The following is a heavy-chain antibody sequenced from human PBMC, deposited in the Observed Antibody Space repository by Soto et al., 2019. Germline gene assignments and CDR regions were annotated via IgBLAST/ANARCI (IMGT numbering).Heavy chain of an antibody. CDR1: EFTFSSYG. CDR2: IIYDGSTK. CDR3: AKDRMGAGVRGYFDY. J-gene: IGHJ4*02. D-gene: IGHD3-10*01. Sequence: QVQLVESGGGVVQPGRSLRLSCAASEFTFSSYGMHWVRQAPGKGLEWVAVIIYDGSTKYYADSVKGRFTISRDNSKSTLSLQMNSLRAEDTAVYYCAKDRMGAGVRGYFDYWGQGTLVTVSS. V-gene: IGHV3-30*18.